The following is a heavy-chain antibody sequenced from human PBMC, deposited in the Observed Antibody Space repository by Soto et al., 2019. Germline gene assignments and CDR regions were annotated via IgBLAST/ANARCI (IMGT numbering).Heavy chain of an antibody. D-gene: IGHD2-2*02. CDR1: RFTFSGKT. V-gene: IGHV3-30-3*01. CDR2: IAPDASQI. Sequence: PGGSLSLSCAASRFTFSGKTMYWVRQAPGKGLEWVALIAPDASQIYYADSVKGRFTISRDNSRNTLYLQMNSLRAEDTSLYLCATDIHATWLLNSWGQGTLVTVSS. CDR3: ATDIHATWLLNS. J-gene: IGHJ4*02.